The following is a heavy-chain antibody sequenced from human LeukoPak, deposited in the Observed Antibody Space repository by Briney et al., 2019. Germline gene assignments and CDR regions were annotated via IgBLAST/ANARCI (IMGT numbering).Heavy chain of an antibody. J-gene: IGHJ4*02. Sequence: PSETLSLTCAVYGGSFSGYYWSCIRQPPGKGLEWIGEINHSGSTNYNPSLKSRVTISVDTSKNQFSLKLSSVTAADTAVYYCARAKQQLVHFDYWGQGTLVTVSS. CDR1: GGSFSGYY. D-gene: IGHD6-13*01. V-gene: IGHV4-34*01. CDR3: ARAKQQLVHFDY. CDR2: INHSGST.